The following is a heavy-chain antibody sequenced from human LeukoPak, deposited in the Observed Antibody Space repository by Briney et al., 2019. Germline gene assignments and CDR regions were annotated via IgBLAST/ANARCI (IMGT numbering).Heavy chain of an antibody. D-gene: IGHD4-11*01. CDR3: ARGGSLQFDP. V-gene: IGHV4-59*01. CDR2: IYYSGST. CDR1: GGSISSYY. J-gene: IGHJ5*02. Sequence: SETLSLTCTVSGGSISSYYWSWIRQPPGKGLEWIGYIYYSGSTNYNPSLKSRVTISVGTSKKQFSLKLRSVTAADTAVYYCARGGSLQFDPWGQGTLVTVSS.